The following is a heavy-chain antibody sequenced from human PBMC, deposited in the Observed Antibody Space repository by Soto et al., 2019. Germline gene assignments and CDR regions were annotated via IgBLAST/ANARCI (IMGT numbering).Heavy chain of an antibody. CDR2: ISWNSGSI. D-gene: IGHD6-19*01. J-gene: IGHJ4*02. V-gene: IGHV3-9*01. Sequence: LRLSCAASGFTFGDYAMQWVRQAPGKGLEWVSAISWNSGSIDYADSVKGRFTISRDNAKNSLYLQMNSLRAEDTALYYCAKSHTTSGWYVTTNYWGQGTRVTVSS. CDR1: GFTFGDYA. CDR3: AKSHTTSGWYVTTNY.